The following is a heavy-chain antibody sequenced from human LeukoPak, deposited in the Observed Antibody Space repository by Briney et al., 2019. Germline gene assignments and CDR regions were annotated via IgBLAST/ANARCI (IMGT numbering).Heavy chain of an antibody. Sequence: SEILSLTCTVSGGSVSSSRYYWSWIRQPPGKGLEWIGYIYYSGSTNYNPSLKSRVTISVDTSKNQFSLKVSSVTAADTAVYYCARDSHGYSYGSFDYWGQGTLVTVSS. CDR2: IYYSGST. CDR3: ARDSHGYSYGSFDY. V-gene: IGHV4-61*01. CDR1: GGSVSSSRYY. J-gene: IGHJ4*02. D-gene: IGHD5-18*01.